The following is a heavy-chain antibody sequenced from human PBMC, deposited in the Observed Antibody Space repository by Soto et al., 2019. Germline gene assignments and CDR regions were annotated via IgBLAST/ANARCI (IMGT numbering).Heavy chain of an antibody. CDR2: INHSGST. Sequence: SETLSLTCTVSGGSISSYYWSWIRQPPGKGLEWIGEINHSGSTNYNPSLKSRVTISVDTSKNQFSLKLSSVTAADTAVYYCARGRTGTTPGYGMDVWGQGTTVTVSS. V-gene: IGHV4-34*01. CDR3: ARGRTGTTPGYGMDV. J-gene: IGHJ6*02. D-gene: IGHD1-7*01. CDR1: GGSISSYY.